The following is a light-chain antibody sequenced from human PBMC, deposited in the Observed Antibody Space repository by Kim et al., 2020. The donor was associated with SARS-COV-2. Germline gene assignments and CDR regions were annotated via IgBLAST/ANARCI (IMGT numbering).Light chain of an antibody. V-gene: IGLV1-44*01. CDR1: TSNVASHP. Sequence: QRVTISCSGSTSNVASHPVNWYQQRPGTAPKLLIHGNNQRPSGVPDRFSGSKSGTSASLAISGLQSEDEADYYCAVWDDTLYGFVVFGGGTQLTVL. J-gene: IGLJ2*01. CDR2: GNN. CDR3: AVWDDTLYGFVV.